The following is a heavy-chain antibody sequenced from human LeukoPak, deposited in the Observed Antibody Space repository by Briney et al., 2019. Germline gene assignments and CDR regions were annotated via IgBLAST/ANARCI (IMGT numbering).Heavy chain of an antibody. CDR3: ASSIVGATLDY. J-gene: IGHJ4*02. CDR1: GGSISSGSYY. V-gene: IGHV4-61*02. D-gene: IGHD1-26*01. Sequence: SETLSLTCTVSGGSISSGSYYWSWIRQPAGKGLEWIGRIYTSGSTNYNPSLKSRVTISVDTSKNQFSLKLSSVTAADTAVYYCASSIVGATLDYWGQGTLVTVSS. CDR2: IYTSGST.